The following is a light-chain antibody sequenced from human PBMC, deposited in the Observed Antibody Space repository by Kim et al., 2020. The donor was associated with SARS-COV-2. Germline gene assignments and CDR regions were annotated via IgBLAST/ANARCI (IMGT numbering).Light chain of an antibody. Sequence: SPGARATLSGRASRSISCILAWYQQEPGQTPRLLISGATARAAGVTVRCSGSGTGTEFTLTIISLQSEDFAVYYCQQYKNCARTFGQGTKVDIK. CDR3: QQYKNCART. J-gene: IGKJ1*01. V-gene: IGKV3-15*01. CDR1: RSISCI. CDR2: GAT.